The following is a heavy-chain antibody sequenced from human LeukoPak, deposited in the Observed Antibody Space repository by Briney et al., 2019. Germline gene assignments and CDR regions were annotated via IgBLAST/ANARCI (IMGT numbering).Heavy chain of an antibody. Sequence: GGSLGLSCAASGFTFSSYAIHWVRQAPGKGLEWVAVISYDGSNKYYADSVKGRFTISRDNSKNTLYLQMNSLRAEDTAVYYCAKDQDAYSGSYSDYWGQGTLVTVSS. D-gene: IGHD1-26*01. CDR3: AKDQDAYSGSYSDY. J-gene: IGHJ4*02. CDR1: GFTFSSYA. CDR2: ISYDGSNK. V-gene: IGHV3-30*14.